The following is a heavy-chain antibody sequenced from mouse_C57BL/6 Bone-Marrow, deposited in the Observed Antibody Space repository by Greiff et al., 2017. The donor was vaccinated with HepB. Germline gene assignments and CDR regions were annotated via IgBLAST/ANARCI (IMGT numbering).Heavy chain of an antibody. D-gene: IGHD3-3*01. J-gene: IGHJ2*01. CDR2: IDPETGGT. CDR3: TREGWRDCDY. V-gene: IGHV1-15*01. CDR1: GYTFTDYE. Sequence: QVTLKVSGAELVRPGASVTLSCKASGYTFTDYEMHWVKQTPVHGLEWIGAIDPETGGTAYNQKFKGKAILTADKSSSTAYMELRSLTSEDSAVYYCTREGWRDCDYWGQGTTLTVSS.